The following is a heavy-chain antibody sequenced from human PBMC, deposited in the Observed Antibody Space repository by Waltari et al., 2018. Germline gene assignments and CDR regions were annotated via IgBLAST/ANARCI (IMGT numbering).Heavy chain of an antibody. CDR3: ARAATYYDSSGYYPDYFDY. V-gene: IGHV1-3*01. D-gene: IGHD3-22*01. CDR2: INAGNGNT. J-gene: IGHJ4*02. Sequence: QVQLVQSGAEVKKPGASVKVSCKASGYTFTSYAMHWVRQAPGQRLEWMGWINAGNGNTKYSQKFQGRVTITRDTSASTAYMELSSLRSEDTAVYYCARAATYYDSSGYYPDYFDYWGQGTLVTVSS. CDR1: GYTFTSYA.